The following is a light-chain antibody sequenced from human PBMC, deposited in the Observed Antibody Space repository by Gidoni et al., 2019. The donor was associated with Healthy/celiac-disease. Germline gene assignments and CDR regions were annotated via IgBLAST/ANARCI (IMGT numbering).Light chain of an antibody. CDR2: DAS. Sequence: EIVLTQSPATLSLSPGERATLSCRASQSVSSYLAWYQQKPGEAPRLLIYDASNRATGIPARFSGSGSGTDFTLTISSLEPEDFAVDYCQQRSNWPPVTFXXXTRLEIK. CDR1: QSVSSY. V-gene: IGKV3-11*01. J-gene: IGKJ5*01. CDR3: QQRSNWPPVT.